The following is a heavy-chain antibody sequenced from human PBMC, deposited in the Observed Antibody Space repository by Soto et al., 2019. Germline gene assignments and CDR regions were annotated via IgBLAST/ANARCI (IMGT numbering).Heavy chain of an antibody. CDR3: ARDWDIVILSVPIPNYNYGMDV. V-gene: IGHV3-48*02. J-gene: IGHJ6*02. D-gene: IGHD2-15*01. CDR1: EFTFSDYY. CDR2: ISSRSDTL. Sequence: GGSLRLSCAASEFTFSDYYMNWVRQAPGKGLEWVSYISSRSDTLYYADSVKGRFTISRDNAKNSVYLQVNNLRDEDTAVYYCARDWDIVILSVPIPNYNYGMDVWGQGTTVTVSS.